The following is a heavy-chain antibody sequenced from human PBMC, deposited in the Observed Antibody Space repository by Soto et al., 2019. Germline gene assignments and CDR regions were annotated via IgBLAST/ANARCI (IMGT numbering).Heavy chain of an antibody. D-gene: IGHD6-13*01. J-gene: IGHJ1*01. CDR1: GFTFSSYA. Sequence: QVQLVESGGGVVQPGRSLRLSCAASGFTFSSYAMHWVRQAPGKGLEWVAVISYDGSNEYYADSVTGRFTISKDNSKNTLYLQMNSLRAEDTGVYYCARGSHSSIWPEYVQLWGQGTLLTVSS. CDR3: ARGSHSSIWPEYVQL. V-gene: IGHV3-30-3*01. CDR2: ISYDGSNE.